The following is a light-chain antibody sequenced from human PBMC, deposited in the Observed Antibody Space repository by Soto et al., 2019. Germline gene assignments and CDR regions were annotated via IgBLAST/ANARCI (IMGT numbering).Light chain of an antibody. J-gene: IGKJ4*01. V-gene: IGKV1-39*01. CDR2: AAS. CDR3: QQSYSTPLT. Sequence: DIQMTQSPSSLSASVGDRVTITCRARQSISSYLNWDQQKPGKAPKLLIYAASSLQSGVPSRFSGSGSGTDFTLTISSLQPEDFATYYCQQSYSTPLTCGGGTKVEIK. CDR1: QSISSY.